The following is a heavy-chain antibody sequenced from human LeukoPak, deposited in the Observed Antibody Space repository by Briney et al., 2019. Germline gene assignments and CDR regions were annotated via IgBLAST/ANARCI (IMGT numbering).Heavy chain of an antibody. CDR3: ARDPPVVAATSQGDY. J-gene: IGHJ4*02. V-gene: IGHV3-48*03. CDR2: ISSSGSTM. D-gene: IGHD2-15*01. CDR1: GFTFSSYE. Sequence: GGSLRLSCAASGFTFSSYEMNWVRQAPGKGLEWVSYISSSGSTMYYADSVKGRFTISRDNAKNSLYLQMNSLRAEDTAVYYCARDPPVVAATSQGDYWGQGTLVTVSS.